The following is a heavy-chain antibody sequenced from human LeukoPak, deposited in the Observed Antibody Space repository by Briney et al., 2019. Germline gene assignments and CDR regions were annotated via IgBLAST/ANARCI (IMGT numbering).Heavy chain of an antibody. CDR3: GRDPNGDYVGAFEF. D-gene: IGHD4-17*01. V-gene: IGHV3-23*01. CDR1: EFPFSAYA. J-gene: IGHJ3*01. Sequence: GSLRLSCVASEFPFSAYAMTWVRLTPGNGLEWVSSIGGSGSNTNYADSVRGRFTISRDNSKNTLYLQMNSLRAEDTAVYYCGRDPNGDYVGAFEFWGQGTLVSVSS. CDR2: IGGSGSNT.